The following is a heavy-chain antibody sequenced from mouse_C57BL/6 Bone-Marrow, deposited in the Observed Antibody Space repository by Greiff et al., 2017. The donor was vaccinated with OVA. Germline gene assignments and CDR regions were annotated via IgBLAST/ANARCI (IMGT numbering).Heavy chain of an antibody. CDR2: INSDGGST. V-gene: IGHV5-2*01. CDR3: ASAYYSNYGWVGD. D-gene: IGHD2-5*01. CDR1: EYEFPSHD. J-gene: IGHJ2*01. Sequence: EVKLMESGGGLVQPGESLKLSCESNEYEFPSHDMSWVRKTPEKRLELVAAINSDGGSTYYPDTMERRFIISRDNTKKTLYLQMSSLRSEDTALYYCASAYYSNYGWVGDWGQGTTLTVSS.